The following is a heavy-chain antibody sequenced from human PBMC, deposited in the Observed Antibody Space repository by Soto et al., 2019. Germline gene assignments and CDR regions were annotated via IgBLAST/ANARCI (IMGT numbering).Heavy chain of an antibody. CDR3: AKHLWFGESVFDP. CDR2: IRGSAGNA. CDR1: GFTFSSYG. V-gene: IGHV3-23*01. Sequence: EVQLLESGGGLVQPGGSLRLSCAGTGFTFSSYGMSWVRQAPGKGLEWVSTIRGSAGNANYADSVKGRFTISRDESTNTVHLQMNSLRHDDTAVYYCAKHLWFGESVFDPWGKGTLVVVSS. J-gene: IGHJ5*02. D-gene: IGHD3-10*01.